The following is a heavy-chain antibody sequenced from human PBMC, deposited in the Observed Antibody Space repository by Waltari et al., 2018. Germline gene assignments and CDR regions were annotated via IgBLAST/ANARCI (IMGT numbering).Heavy chain of an antibody. CDR2: IQINARGEAT. CDR3: TTLDAPWGG. J-gene: IGHJ4*02. CDR1: GSVCATAW. Sequence: EVEMVGSGGDCVKPGAPIRIPSVASGSVCATAWLTWVRQVPWRGLEVIGRIQINARGEATDIAAPVQVRFSISRDDSRNTVSLKMNNLKAEDTGIYYCTTLDAPWGGWGQGTLVTVSS. V-gene: IGHV3-15*05. D-gene: IGHD7-27*01.